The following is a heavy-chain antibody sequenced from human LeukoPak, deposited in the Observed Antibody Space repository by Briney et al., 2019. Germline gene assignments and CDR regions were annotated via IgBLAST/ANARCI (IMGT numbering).Heavy chain of an antibody. V-gene: IGHV1-2*02. CDR2: INPNIGVT. CDR1: GYTFTGYY. Sequence: GASVKVSCKASGYTFTGYYMHCVRQAPGQGLEWMGWINPNIGVTNYAQKSQGGVTMTRDTSISTAYLELSRVRSDDKAVYYCARGGGAVAGSPLDVYFDYWGQGTLVSVSS. CDR3: ARGGGAVAGSPLDVYFDY. J-gene: IGHJ4*02. D-gene: IGHD6-19*01.